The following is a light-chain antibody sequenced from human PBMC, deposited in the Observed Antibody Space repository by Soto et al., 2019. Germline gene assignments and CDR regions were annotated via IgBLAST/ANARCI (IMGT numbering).Light chain of an antibody. CDR2: GAS. CDR1: QTVSSNF. V-gene: IGKV3-20*01. J-gene: IGKJ4*01. CDR3: RQYGRSLGYA. Sequence: EIVMTQSPATLSLSPGERATLSCRAIQTVSSNFLAWYQEKPGRAPRLLIYGASSRATGIPDRFSGSVSGTGFTLTFSILEPGDFAVYYCRQYGRSLGYAFGGGTKVDIK.